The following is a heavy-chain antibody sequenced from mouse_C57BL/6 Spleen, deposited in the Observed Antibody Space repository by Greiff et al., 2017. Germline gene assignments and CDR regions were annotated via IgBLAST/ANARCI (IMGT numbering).Heavy chain of an antibody. CDR3: ASYSRDYFDY. CDR1: GFSLSTSGMG. Sequence: QVTLKVCGPGILQSSQTLSLTCSFSGFSLSTSGMGVSWIRQPSGKGLEWLAHIYWDDDKRYNPSLKSRLTISKDTSRNQVFLKITSVDTADTATYYCASYSRDYFDYWGQGTTLTVSS. V-gene: IGHV8-12*01. D-gene: IGHD2-5*01. J-gene: IGHJ2*01. CDR2: IYWDDDK.